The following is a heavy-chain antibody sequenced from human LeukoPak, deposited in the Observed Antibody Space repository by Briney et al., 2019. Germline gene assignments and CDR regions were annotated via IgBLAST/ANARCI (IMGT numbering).Heavy chain of an antibody. D-gene: IGHD5-24*01. Sequence: SETLSLTCAVYGGSFSGYYWSWIRQPPGKGLEWIGYIYYSGSTNYNPSLKSRVTISVDTSKNQFSLKLSSVTAADTAVYYCARAARSVPYFDYWGQGTLVTVSS. CDR2: IYYSGST. CDR3: ARAARSVPYFDY. J-gene: IGHJ4*02. V-gene: IGHV4-59*01. CDR1: GGSFSGYY.